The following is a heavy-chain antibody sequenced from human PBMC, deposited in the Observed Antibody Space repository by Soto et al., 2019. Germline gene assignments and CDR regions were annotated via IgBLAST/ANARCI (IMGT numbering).Heavy chain of an antibody. D-gene: IGHD6-19*01. CDR3: ARGGFVSGAGTGGLYYYGLDV. CDR2: ISAYNGNT. J-gene: IGHJ6*01. Sequence: ASVKVSCKASGYTFTSYGISWVRQAPGQGLEWMGWISAYNGNTNYAQKLQGRVTMTTDTSTSTAYMELRSLRSDDTAVYYCARGGFVSGAGTGGLYYYGLDVWGQGTTVTVSS. V-gene: IGHV1-18*01. CDR1: GYTFTSYG.